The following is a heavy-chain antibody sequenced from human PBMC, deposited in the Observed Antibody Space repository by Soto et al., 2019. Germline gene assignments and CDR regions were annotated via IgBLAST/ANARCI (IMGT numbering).Heavy chain of an antibody. Sequence: GGSLRLSCAASGFTFSSYSMNWVRQAPGKGLEWVSSISSSSSYIYYADSVKGRFTISRDNAKNSLYLQMNSLRAEDTAVYYCARDQVGATSIFDYWGQGTLVTVSS. CDR3: ARDQVGATSIFDY. CDR1: GFTFSSYS. J-gene: IGHJ4*02. V-gene: IGHV3-21*01. D-gene: IGHD1-26*01. CDR2: ISSSSSYI.